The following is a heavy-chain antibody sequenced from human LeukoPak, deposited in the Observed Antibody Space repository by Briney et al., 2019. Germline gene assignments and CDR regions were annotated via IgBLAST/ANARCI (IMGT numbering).Heavy chain of an antibody. Sequence: GGSLRLSCAASGFTISSFSMNWVRQAPGKGLEWVSSISSSSSYIYYADSMKGRFTISRDNAKNSLYLQMNSLGAEDTAVYYCASGPYCSGGRCYIAEYFQHWGQGTLVTVSS. D-gene: IGHD2-15*01. V-gene: IGHV3-21*01. CDR3: ASGPYCSGGRCYIAEYFQH. J-gene: IGHJ1*01. CDR1: GFTISSFS. CDR2: ISSSSSYI.